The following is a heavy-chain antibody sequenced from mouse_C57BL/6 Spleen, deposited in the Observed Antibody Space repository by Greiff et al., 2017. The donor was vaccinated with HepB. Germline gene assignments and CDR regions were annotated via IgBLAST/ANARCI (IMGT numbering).Heavy chain of an antibody. J-gene: IGHJ3*01. D-gene: IGHD2-5*01. V-gene: IGHV1-69*01. CDR3: ARGYYSNLFAY. Sequence: VQLQQPGAELVMPGASVKLSCKASGYTFTSYWMHWVKQRPGQGLEWIGEIDPSDSYTNYNQKFKGKSTLTVDKSSSTAYMQLSSLTSEDSAVYYCARGYYSNLFAYWGQGTLVTVSA. CDR1: GYTFTSYW. CDR2: IDPSDSYT.